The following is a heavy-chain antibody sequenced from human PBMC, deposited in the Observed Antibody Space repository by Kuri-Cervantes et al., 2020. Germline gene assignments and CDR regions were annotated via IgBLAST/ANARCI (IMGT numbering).Heavy chain of an antibody. CDR2: IYSGGST. CDR3: ARDPEALWFGEWDYGMDV. Sequence: GGSLRLSCAASGFTVSSNYMSWVRQAPGKGVEWVSVIYSGGSTYYADSVKGRFTISRDNSKNTLYLQMNSLRAEDTAVYYCARDPEALWFGEWDYGMDVWGQGTTVTVSS. D-gene: IGHD3-10*01. CDR1: GFTVSSNY. V-gene: IGHV3-53*01. J-gene: IGHJ6*02.